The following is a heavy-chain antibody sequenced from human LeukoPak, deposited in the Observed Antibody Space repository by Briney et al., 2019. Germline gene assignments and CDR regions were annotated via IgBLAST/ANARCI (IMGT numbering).Heavy chain of an antibody. CDR2: ISWNSGDI. CDR3: ARFDVSLPL. J-gene: IGHJ4*02. CDR1: GFTFSSYG. V-gene: IGHV3-9*01. D-gene: IGHD3-9*01. Sequence: GGSLRLSCAASGFTFSSYGMHWVRHTPGKGLEWVSGISWNSGDIGYADSVKGRFTISRDNAKNSLYLQMSGLRVEDTAFYYCARFDVSLPLWGQGTLVTVSS.